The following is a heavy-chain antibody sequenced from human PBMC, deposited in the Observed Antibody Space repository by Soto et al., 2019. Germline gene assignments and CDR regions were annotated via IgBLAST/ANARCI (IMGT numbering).Heavy chain of an antibody. V-gene: IGHV3-23*01. CDR2: ISGSGGST. CDR1: GFTFSSYA. CDR3: AKDYCSGGSCYPYYFDY. J-gene: IGHJ4*02. Sequence: GGSLRLSCAASGFTFSSYAMSWVRQAPGKGLEWVSAISGSGGSTYYADSVKGRFTISRDNSKNTLYLQMNSLRAEDTAVYYCAKDYCSGGSCYPYYFDYWGQGTLVTVSS. D-gene: IGHD2-15*01.